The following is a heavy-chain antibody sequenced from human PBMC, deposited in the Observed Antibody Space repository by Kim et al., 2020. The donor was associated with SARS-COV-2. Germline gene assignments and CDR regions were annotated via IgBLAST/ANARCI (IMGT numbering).Heavy chain of an antibody. V-gene: IGHV1-46*01. CDR2: INPSGGST. CDR1: GCTFTSYY. Sequence: ASVKVSCKASGCTFTSYYMHWVRQAPGQGLEWMGIINPSGGSTSYAQKFQGRVTMTRDTSTSTVYMELSSLRSEDTAVYYCARAPRGNWFDPWGQGTLFTVSS. D-gene: IGHD1-26*01. CDR3: ARAPRGNWFDP. J-gene: IGHJ5*02.